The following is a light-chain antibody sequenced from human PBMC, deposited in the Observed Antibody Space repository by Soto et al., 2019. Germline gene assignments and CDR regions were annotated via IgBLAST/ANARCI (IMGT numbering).Light chain of an antibody. V-gene: IGLV2-14*01. CDR2: EVS. CDR1: SSDVGGYNY. Sequence: QSALTQPASVSGSPGQSITISCTGTSSDVGGYNYVSWYQQHPGKAPKLMIYEVSNRPSGVSNRFSGSKSGNTASLTISGTQAMDEADYYCQAWDSSTEVFGTGTKVTVL. CDR3: QAWDSSTEV. J-gene: IGLJ1*01.